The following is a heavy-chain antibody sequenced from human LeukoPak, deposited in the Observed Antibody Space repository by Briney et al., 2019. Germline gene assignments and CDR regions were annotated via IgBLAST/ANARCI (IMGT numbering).Heavy chain of an antibody. CDR1: GFTLSSYA. D-gene: IGHD3-10*01. Sequence: GGSLRLSCAASGFTLSSYAMSWVRQAPGKGLEWVSAISGSGGSTYYADSVKGRFTISRDNSKNTLYLQMNSLRAEDTAVYYCALLWFGELPENNWGQGTLVTVSS. J-gene: IGHJ4*02. V-gene: IGHV3-23*01. CDR2: ISGSGGST. CDR3: ALLWFGELPENN.